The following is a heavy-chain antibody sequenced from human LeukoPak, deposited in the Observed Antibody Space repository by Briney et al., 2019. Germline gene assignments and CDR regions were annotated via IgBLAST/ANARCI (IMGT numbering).Heavy chain of an antibody. CDR1: GNSISSGDNY. CDR2: IYTSGST. D-gene: IGHD3-3*01. V-gene: IGHV4-61*02. J-gene: IGHJ4*02. Sequence: SETLSLTCTVSGNSISSGDNYWSWIRQPAGKGLEWIGRIYTSGSTNYNPSLKSRVTISGDTSKNQFSLRLSSVTAADTAVYYCARAKYYDFSSGYMTYYFDSWGQGALVTVSS. CDR3: ARAKYYDFSSGYMTYYFDS.